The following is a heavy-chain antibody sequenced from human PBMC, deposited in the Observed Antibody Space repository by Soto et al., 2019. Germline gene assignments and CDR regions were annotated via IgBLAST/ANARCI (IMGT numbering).Heavy chain of an antibody. J-gene: IGHJ4*02. CDR2: ISSSSSYI. CDR3: AKEAGELSTRSFDY. CDR1: GFTFSSYS. Sequence: EVQLVESGGGLVKPGGSLGLSCAASGFTFSSYSMNWVRQAPGKGLEWVSSISSSSSYIYYADSVKGRFTISRDNAKNSLYLQMNSLRAEDTAVYYCAKEAGELSTRSFDYWGQGTLVTVSS. D-gene: IGHD3-16*02. V-gene: IGHV3-21*01.